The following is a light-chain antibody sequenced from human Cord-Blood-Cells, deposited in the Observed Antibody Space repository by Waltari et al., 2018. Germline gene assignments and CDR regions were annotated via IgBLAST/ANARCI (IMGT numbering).Light chain of an antibody. J-gene: IGKJ3*01. Sequence: EIVLTQSPGTLSLSPGERVTLACRASQSVSSSYLAWYPQKPGQAPRLLIYGASSRATGIPDRFSGSGSGTDFTLTISRLEPEDFAVYYCQQYGSSFTFGPGTKVEIK. CDR3: QQYGSSFT. CDR2: GAS. V-gene: IGKV3-20*01. CDR1: QSVSSSY.